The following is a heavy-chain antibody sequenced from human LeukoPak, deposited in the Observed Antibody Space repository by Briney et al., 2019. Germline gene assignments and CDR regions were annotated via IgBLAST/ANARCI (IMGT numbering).Heavy chain of an antibody. CDR2: IYPGDSDT. D-gene: IGHD3-10*01. CDR3: ARLVSYYYGSGSRGSYFDC. V-gene: IGHV5-51*01. CDR1: GYSFTSYW. J-gene: IGHJ4*02. Sequence: GESLKISCKGSGYSFTSYWIGWVRQMPGKGLEWMGIIYPGDSDTRYSPSFQGQVTISADKSISTAYLQWSSLKASDTAMYYCARLVSYYYGSGSRGSYFDCWGQGTLVTVSS.